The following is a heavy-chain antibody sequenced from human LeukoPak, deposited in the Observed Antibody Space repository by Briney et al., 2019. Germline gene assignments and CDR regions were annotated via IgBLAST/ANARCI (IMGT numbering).Heavy chain of an antibody. V-gene: IGHV4-38-2*02. Sequence: SETLSLTCTVSGGSISGYYWGWIRQPPGKGLEWIGSVYHSGTTYHNPSLKSRVTMSVDTSKNQFSLTLTSVTAADTALYYCTRELAGTTVEDWGQGTLVTVSS. CDR3: TRELAGTTVED. J-gene: IGHJ4*02. D-gene: IGHD1-1*01. CDR2: VYHSGTT. CDR1: GGSISGYY.